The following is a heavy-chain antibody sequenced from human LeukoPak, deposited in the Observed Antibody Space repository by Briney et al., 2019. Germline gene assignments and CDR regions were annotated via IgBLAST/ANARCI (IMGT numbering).Heavy chain of an antibody. V-gene: IGHV3-7*01. CDR1: GFTFSTYW. D-gene: IGHD6-13*01. J-gene: IGHJ4*02. Sequence: GGSLRLSCAASGFTFSTYWMSWVRQAPGKGLEWVANIKQDGSEKYYVDSVKGRFTISRDNAKNSLYLQMNSLRAEDTAMYYGARDSAGNDYWGQGTLVTVSS. CDR3: ARDSAGNDY. CDR2: IKQDGSEK.